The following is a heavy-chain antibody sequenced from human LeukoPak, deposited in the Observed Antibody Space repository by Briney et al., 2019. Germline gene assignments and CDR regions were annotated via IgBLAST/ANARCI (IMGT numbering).Heavy chain of an antibody. V-gene: IGHV4-59*12. J-gene: IGHJ4*02. D-gene: IGHD4-17*01. CDR2: IYYSGST. Sequence: SETLSLTCTVSGGSLSSYYWSWIRQPPGKGLEWIGHIYYSGSTNYNPSLKSRVTISLDASKNQFSLKLSSVTAADTAVYYCAREHGDYSFTFWGQGTLVTVSS. CDR1: GGSLSSYY. CDR3: AREHGDYSFTF.